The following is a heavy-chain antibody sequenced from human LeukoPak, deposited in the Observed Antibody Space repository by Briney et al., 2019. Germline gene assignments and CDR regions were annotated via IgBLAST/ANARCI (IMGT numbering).Heavy chain of an antibody. CDR3: AREKRDYGDLPLDY. CDR1: GFTFSSYA. V-gene: IGHV3-30*04. J-gene: IGHJ4*02. CDR2: ISYDGSNK. D-gene: IGHD4-17*01. Sequence: GGSLRLSCAASGFTFSSYAMHWVRQAPGKGLEWVAVISYDGSNKYYADSVKGRFTISRDNSKNTLYLQMNSLRAEDTAVYYCAREKRDYGDLPLDYWGQGTLDTVSS.